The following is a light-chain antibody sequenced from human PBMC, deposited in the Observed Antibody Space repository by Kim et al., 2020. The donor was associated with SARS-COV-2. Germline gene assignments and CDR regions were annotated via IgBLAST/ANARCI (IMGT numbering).Light chain of an antibody. CDR3: QQTYNTPR. CDR2: SAS. Sequence: DIQMTQSPSSLSVSVGDRVTITCRTSQNVSTSLNWYQQKLGKVPSLLIYSASTLRSGVPSRFSGSGSGTNFTLTINSLHPVDFATYYGQQTYNTPRLGQGTKREI. V-gene: IGKV1-39*01. CDR1: QNVSTS. J-gene: IGKJ2*03.